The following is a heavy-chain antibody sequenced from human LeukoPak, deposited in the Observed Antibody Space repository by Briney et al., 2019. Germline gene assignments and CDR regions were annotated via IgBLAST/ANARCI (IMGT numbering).Heavy chain of an antibody. Sequence: GGSLRLSCTASGFTFGDCAMSWVRQAPGKGLEWVGFIRSKAYGGTTEYAASVKGRFTISRDDSKSIAYLQMNSLKTEDTAVYYCTRRTYCSGGSCLDYWGQGTLVTVSS. D-gene: IGHD2-15*01. J-gene: IGHJ4*02. V-gene: IGHV3-49*04. CDR1: GFTFGDCA. CDR3: TRRTYCSGGSCLDY. CDR2: IRSKAYGGTT.